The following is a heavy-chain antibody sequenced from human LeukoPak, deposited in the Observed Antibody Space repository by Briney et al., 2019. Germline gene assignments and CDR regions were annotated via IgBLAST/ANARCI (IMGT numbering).Heavy chain of an antibody. CDR2: VYIDDAT. Sequence: GGSLRLSCAVSGFSVGSEYMAWVRQAPGKGLEWVSIVYIDDATYYGDSVKGRFTISRHNAKNTLYLQMNSLRAEDTAVYYCARDRFNGMDVWGQGTTVTVSS. CDR3: ARDRFNGMDV. J-gene: IGHJ6*02. CDR1: GFSVGSEY. D-gene: IGHD3-3*01. V-gene: IGHV3-53*04.